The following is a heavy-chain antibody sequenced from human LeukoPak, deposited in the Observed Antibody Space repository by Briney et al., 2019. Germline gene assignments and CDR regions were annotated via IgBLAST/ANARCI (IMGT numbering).Heavy chain of an antibody. CDR3: AARAYYYYGMDV. V-gene: IGHV4-30-4*01. CDR1: GGSISSGDYY. J-gene: IGHJ6*02. CDR2: IYYSGST. Sequence: PSETLSLTCTVSGGSISSGDYYWSWIRQPPGKGREWIGYIYYSGSTYYNPSLKSRVTISVDTSKNQFSLKLSSLTAADTAVYYCAARAYYYYGMDVWGQGTTVTVSS.